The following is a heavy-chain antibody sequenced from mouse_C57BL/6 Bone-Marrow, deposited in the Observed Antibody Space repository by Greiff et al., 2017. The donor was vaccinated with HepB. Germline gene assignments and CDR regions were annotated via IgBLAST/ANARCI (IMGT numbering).Heavy chain of an antibody. Sequence: EVKLVESEGGLVQPGSSMKLSCTASGFTFSDYYMAWVRQVPEKGLEWVANINYDGSSTYYLDSLESRFIISRDNAKNILYLQMSSLKSEDTATYYCARDLDYFDYWGQGTTLTVAS. V-gene: IGHV5-16*01. CDR3: ARDLDYFDY. J-gene: IGHJ2*01. CDR2: INYDGSST. CDR1: GFTFSDYY.